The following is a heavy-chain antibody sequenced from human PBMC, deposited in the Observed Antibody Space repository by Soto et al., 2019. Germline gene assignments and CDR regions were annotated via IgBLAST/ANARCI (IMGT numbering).Heavy chain of an antibody. CDR1: GGSFSGYY. V-gene: IGHV4-34*01. Sequence: QVQLQQWGAGLLKPSETLSLTCAVYGGSFSGYYWSWIRQPPGKGLEWIGEINHSGSTNYNPSLKSRVTISVDTSKNQFSLKLSSVTAADTAVYYCARDPKLAVAVPMYYYYGMDVWGQGTTVTVSS. CDR2: INHSGST. D-gene: IGHD6-19*01. J-gene: IGHJ6*02. CDR3: ARDPKLAVAVPMYYYYGMDV.